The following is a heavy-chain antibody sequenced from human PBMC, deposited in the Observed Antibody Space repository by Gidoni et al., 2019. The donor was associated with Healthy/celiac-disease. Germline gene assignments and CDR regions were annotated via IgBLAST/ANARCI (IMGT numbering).Heavy chain of an antibody. V-gene: IGHV4-59*01. CDR2: IYYSGST. Sequence: QVQLQESGPGLVKPSETLSLTCTVSGGSISSYYWSWIRQPPGKGLEWIGYIYYSGSTNYNPPLKSRVTISVDTSKNQFSLKLSSVTAADTAVYYCARTYYDFWSGYYHFDYWGQGTLVTVSS. D-gene: IGHD3-3*01. J-gene: IGHJ4*02. CDR3: ARTYYDFWSGYYHFDY. CDR1: GGSISSYY.